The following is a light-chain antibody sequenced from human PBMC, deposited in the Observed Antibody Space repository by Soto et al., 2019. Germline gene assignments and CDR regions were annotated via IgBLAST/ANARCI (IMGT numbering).Light chain of an antibody. CDR3: QQYYSYPPF. CDR1: QSINTY. CDR2: GAS. V-gene: IGKV1-39*01. J-gene: IGKJ3*01. Sequence: DIQMTQSPSSLSASVGDTVTITCRTSQSINTYLNWYQQKPGKAPKVLIYGASSLQGGVPLRFSGSGSGTEFTLTISSLQPDDFATYYCQQYYSYPPFFGPGTKVDIK.